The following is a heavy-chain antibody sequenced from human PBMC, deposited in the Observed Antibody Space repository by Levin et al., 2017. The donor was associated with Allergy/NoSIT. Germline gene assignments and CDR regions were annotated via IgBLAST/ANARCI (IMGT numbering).Heavy chain of an antibody. CDR3: ARYYSDTSGYLSDY. Sequence: GSLRLSCAASGFAFSNYAMSWVRQAPGKGLEWVSAISTSGGTTEYADSVKGRFTISRDNSKNTLFLQMNSLSAEDTAVYYCARYYSDTSGYLSDYWGQGTLVTVSS. J-gene: IGHJ4*02. CDR1: GFAFSNYA. V-gene: IGHV3-23*01. CDR2: ISTSGGTT. D-gene: IGHD3-22*01.